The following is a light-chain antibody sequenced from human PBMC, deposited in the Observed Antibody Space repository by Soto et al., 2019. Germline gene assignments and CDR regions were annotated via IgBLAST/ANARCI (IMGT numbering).Light chain of an antibody. Sequence: QSALTQPRAVSGSPGQSVTISCTGTSSDVGGYNYVSWYQQHPGKAPKLTIYDVSKRPSGVPDRFSGSKSGNTASLTISGLQAEDEADYYCCSYAGSSVFGTGTKVTVL. V-gene: IGLV2-11*01. CDR3: CSYAGSSV. CDR2: DVS. CDR1: SSDVGGYNY. J-gene: IGLJ1*01.